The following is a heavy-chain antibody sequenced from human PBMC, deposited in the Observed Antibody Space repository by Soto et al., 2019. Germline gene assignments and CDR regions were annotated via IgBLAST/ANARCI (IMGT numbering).Heavy chain of an antibody. V-gene: IGHV3-21*01. CDR2: ISSSSSYI. Sequence: GSLRLSCAASGFTFSSYSMNWVRQAPGKGLEWVSSISSSSSYIYYADSVKGRFTISRDNAKNSLYLQMNSLRAEDTAVYYCASESVYCSSTSCYTGYSRTHAFDIWGQGTMVTVSS. D-gene: IGHD2-2*02. CDR3: ASESVYCSSTSCYTGYSRTHAFDI. CDR1: GFTFSSYS. J-gene: IGHJ3*02.